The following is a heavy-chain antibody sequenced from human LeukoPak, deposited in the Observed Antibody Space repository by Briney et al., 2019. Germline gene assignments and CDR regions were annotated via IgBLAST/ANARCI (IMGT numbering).Heavy chain of an antibody. J-gene: IGHJ5*01. Sequence: SETLSLTCTVSGGSISTTNYYWGWIRQSPGKGLEWFGCVYYSGSTYYNPSLKSRVTISVDTSQNQFSLQLTSVTAADTAVYYCAKPSYFGSGSFDSWGQGTLVTVSS. CDR3: AKPSYFGSGSFDS. V-gene: IGHV4-39*07. D-gene: IGHD3-10*01. CDR2: VYYSGST. CDR1: GGSISTTNYY.